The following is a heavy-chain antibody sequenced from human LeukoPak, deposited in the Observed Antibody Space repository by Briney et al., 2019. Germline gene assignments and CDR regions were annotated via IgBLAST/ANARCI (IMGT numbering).Heavy chain of an antibody. D-gene: IGHD1-26*01. Sequence: PSEALSLTCTVSGGSISSSSYYWGWIRQPPGKGLEWIGSIYYSGSTYYNPSLKSRVTISVDTSKNQFSLKLSSVTAADTAVYYCARSIVGATMAFLYWGQGTLVTVSS. CDR2: IYYSGST. CDR1: GGSISSSSYY. CDR3: ARSIVGATMAFLY. J-gene: IGHJ4*02. V-gene: IGHV4-39*07.